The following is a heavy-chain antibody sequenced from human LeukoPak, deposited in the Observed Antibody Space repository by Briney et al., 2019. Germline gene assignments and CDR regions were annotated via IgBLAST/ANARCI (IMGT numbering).Heavy chain of an antibody. CDR2: ISAYNGNT. V-gene: IGHV1-18*03. CDR1: GYTFTSYG. CDR3: ARDGATRVTAMVTAY. D-gene: IGHD5-18*01. Sequence: ASVKVSCKASGYTFTSYGISWVRQAPGQGLEWMGWISAYNGNTNYAQKLQGRVTMTTDTSTSTAYMELRSLRSDDMAVYYCARDGATRVTAMVTAYWGQGTLVTVSS. J-gene: IGHJ4*02.